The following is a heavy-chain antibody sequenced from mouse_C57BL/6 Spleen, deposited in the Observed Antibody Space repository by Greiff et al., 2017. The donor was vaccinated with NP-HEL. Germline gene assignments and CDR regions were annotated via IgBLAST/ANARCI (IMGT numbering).Heavy chain of an antibody. CDR2: IDPEDGDT. CDR1: GFNIKDYY. J-gene: IGHJ1*03. CDR3: TTLGIHYYGSSYEYFDV. V-gene: IGHV14-1*01. D-gene: IGHD1-1*01. Sequence: EVQLQQSGAELVRPGASVKLSCTASGFNIKDYYMHWVKQRPEQGLEWIGRIDPEDGDTEYAPKFQGKATMTADTSSNTAYLQISSLTSEDTAVYYCTTLGIHYYGSSYEYFDVWGTGTTFTVSS.